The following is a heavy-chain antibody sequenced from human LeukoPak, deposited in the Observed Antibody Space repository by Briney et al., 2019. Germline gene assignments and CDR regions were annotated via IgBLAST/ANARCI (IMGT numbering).Heavy chain of an antibody. D-gene: IGHD5-24*01. CDR2: IYYSGST. V-gene: IGHV4-39*01. J-gene: IGHJ5*02. CDR1: GGSIGSSSYY. CDR3: ARTRYEMATINWFDP. Sequence: KPSETLSLTCTVSGGSIGSSSYYWGWIRQPPGKGLEWIGSIYYSGSTYYNPSLKSRVTISVDTSKNQFSLKLSSVTAADTAVYYCARTRYEMATINWFDPWGQGTLVTVSS.